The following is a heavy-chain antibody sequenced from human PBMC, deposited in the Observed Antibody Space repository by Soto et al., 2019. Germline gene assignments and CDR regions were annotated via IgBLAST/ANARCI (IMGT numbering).Heavy chain of an antibody. D-gene: IGHD1-20*01. CDR1: GASISGSYYY. V-gene: IGHV4-39*01. CDR3: ATSQKGYNWNYFDH. Sequence: KPSETLSLTCAVSGASISGSYYYWAWLRQSPGKGPEWIGSVFYTGFTSYNPSLESRVSVPVDTSKSQFSLKLSAVTAADTAVYYCATSQKGYNWNYFDHWGQGALVTVSS. J-gene: IGHJ4*02. CDR2: VFYTGFT.